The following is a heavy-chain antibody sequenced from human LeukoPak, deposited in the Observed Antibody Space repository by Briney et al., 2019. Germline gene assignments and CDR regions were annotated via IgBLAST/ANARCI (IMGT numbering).Heavy chain of an antibody. J-gene: IGHJ6*03. CDR3: ARAHIVGFDYYYYLDV. CDR2: ISFSGNSI. V-gene: IGHV3-48*03. Sequence: GGSLRLSCAASGFTFSDYEMHWVRQAPGKGLEWVPFISFSGNSIYYADSVKGRFTISRDNAKNSLFLQMNSLRADDTAVYYCARAHIVGFDYYYYLDVWGRGTTVTVSS. CDR1: GFTFSDYE. D-gene: IGHD2-21*01.